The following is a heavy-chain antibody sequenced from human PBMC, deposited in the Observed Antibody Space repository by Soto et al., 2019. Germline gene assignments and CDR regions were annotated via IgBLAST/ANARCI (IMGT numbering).Heavy chain of an antibody. CDR3: AKERGDYYYGMDV. Sequence: GGSLRLSCAASGFTFDDYTMHWVRQAPGKGLEWVSLISWDGGSTYYADSVKGRFTISRDNSKNSLYLQMNSLRTEDTALYYCAKERGDYYYGMDVWGQGTTVTVSS. CDR1: GFTFDDYT. V-gene: IGHV3-43*01. CDR2: ISWDGGST. J-gene: IGHJ6*02.